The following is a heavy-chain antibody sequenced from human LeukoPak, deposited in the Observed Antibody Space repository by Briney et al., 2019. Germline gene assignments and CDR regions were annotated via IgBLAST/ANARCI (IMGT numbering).Heavy chain of an antibody. Sequence: PSETLSLTCAVYGGSFSGYYWSWIRQPPGKGLEWIGEINHSGSTNYNPSLKSRVTISVDTSKNQFSLKLSSVTAADTAVYYCARVDYDILTGTIDYWGQGTLVTVSS. D-gene: IGHD3-9*01. CDR2: INHSGST. J-gene: IGHJ4*02. V-gene: IGHV4-34*01. CDR1: GGSFSGYY. CDR3: ARVDYDILTGTIDY.